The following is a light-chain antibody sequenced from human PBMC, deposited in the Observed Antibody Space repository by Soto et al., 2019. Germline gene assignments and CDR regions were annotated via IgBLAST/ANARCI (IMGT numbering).Light chain of an antibody. Sequence: EIVLTQSPGTLSLSPGERATLSCRASQSVSCNYLAWYQQKPGQAPRLLIYGASRRATGIPDRFSGSGSGTDFTLTISSLEPEDFAVYNCQQYGSSPLTFGGGTKVDIK. CDR1: QSVSCNY. CDR3: QQYGSSPLT. J-gene: IGKJ4*01. V-gene: IGKV3-20*01. CDR2: GAS.